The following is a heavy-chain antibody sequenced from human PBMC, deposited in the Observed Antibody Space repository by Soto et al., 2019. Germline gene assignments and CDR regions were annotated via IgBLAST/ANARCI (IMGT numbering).Heavy chain of an antibody. D-gene: IGHD3-3*01. Sequence: QVQLVESGGGVVQPGRSLRLSCAASGFTFSSYGMHWVRQAPGKGLEWVAVIWYDGSNKYYADSVKGRFTISRDISKNTLYLQMNSLRAEDTAVYYCARDYDFWSGYSLGLAYWGQGTLVTVSS. CDR3: ARDYDFWSGYSLGLAY. CDR1: GFTFSSYG. J-gene: IGHJ4*02. CDR2: IWYDGSNK. V-gene: IGHV3-33*01.